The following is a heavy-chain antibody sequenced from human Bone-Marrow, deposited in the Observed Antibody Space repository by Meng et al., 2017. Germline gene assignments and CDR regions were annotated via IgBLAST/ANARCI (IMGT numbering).Heavy chain of an antibody. J-gene: IGHJ5*02. V-gene: IGHV6-1*01. CDR2: TYYRSKWYN. CDR3: AREGDSGHAFGP. Sequence: QVQREQSGPGLVTPSQTVSHTCGISGDSVSSNSAAWNWIRQSPSRGLEWLGRTYYRSKWYNQYAISVKSRITINPDTSKNQFSLQLNSVTHEDTAVYVCAREGDSGHAFGPWGQGTLVTVSS. D-gene: IGHD5-12*01. CDR1: GDSVSSNSAA.